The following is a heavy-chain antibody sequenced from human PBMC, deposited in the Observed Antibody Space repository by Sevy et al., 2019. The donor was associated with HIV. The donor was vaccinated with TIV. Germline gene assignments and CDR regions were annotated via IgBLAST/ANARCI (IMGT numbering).Heavy chain of an antibody. J-gene: IGHJ4*02. CDR2: ISSDGNTK. CDR3: AKDLGYTINWYPGF. Sequence: GGSLRLSCAASGLTFDTYGMHWVRQTPGKGLEWVAVISSDGNTKYYGDSVKGRFTVSRDNSKSKLYLQMNSLRTEDMAIYFCAKDLGYTINWYPGFWGQGTLVTVSS. D-gene: IGHD6-13*01. CDR1: GLTFDTYG. V-gene: IGHV3-30*18.